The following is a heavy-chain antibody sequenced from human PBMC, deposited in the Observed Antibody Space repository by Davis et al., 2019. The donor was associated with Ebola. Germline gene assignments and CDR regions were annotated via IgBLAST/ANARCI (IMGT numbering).Heavy chain of an antibody. CDR3: ARGRRGIEDIVVVPAAKYYYYGMDV. V-gene: IGHV1-69*13. Sequence: SVKVSCKASGGTFSSYAISWVRQAPGQGLEWMGGIIPIFGTANYAQKFQGRVTITADESTSTAYMELSSLRSEDTAVYYCARGRRGIEDIVVVPAAKYYYYGMDVWGQGTTVTVSS. CDR2: IIPIFGTA. J-gene: IGHJ6*02. CDR1: GGTFSSYA. D-gene: IGHD2-2*01.